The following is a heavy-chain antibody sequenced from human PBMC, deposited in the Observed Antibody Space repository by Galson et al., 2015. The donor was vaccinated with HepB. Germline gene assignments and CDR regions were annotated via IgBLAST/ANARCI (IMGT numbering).Heavy chain of an antibody. CDR3: AREVVVAASNNWFDP. CDR2: IIPILGIA. V-gene: IGHV1-69*04. Sequence: SVKVSCKASGGTFSSYAISWVRQAPGQGLEWMGRIIPILGIANYAQKFQGRVTITADKSTSTAYMELSSLRSEDTAVYYCAREVVVAASNNWFDPWGQGTLVTVSS. D-gene: IGHD2-15*01. CDR1: GGTFSSYA. J-gene: IGHJ5*02.